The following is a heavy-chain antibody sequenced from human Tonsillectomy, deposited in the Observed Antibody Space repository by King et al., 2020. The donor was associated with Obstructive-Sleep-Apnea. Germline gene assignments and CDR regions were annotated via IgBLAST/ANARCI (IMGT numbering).Heavy chain of an antibody. CDR2: IFYSGST. Sequence: QLQESGPGLVKPSETLSLTCTVSGGSISSYYWSWIRQPPGRGLEWIGYIFYSGSTNYNPSLKSRVTISVDTSKNQFSLKLSSVTAADTAVYYCARVGDDFWSGYYTPFDYWGQGTLVTVSS. V-gene: IGHV4-59*01. CDR1: GGSISSYY. J-gene: IGHJ4*02. CDR3: ARVGDDFWSGYYTPFDY. D-gene: IGHD3-3*01.